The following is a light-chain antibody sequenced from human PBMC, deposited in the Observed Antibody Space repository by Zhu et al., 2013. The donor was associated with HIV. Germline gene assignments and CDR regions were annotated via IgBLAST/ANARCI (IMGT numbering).Light chain of an antibody. V-gene: IGKV3-11*02. CDR2: DAS. Sequence: EIVLTQSPATLSLSPGDRATLSCRASQSISTYLAWYQQKPGQGPRLLISDASKRATGVPVRFSGSGFGRDFTLTISSLEPEDFAVYYCQQRSNWPPITSGQGTRLDIK. J-gene: IGKJ5*01. CDR1: QSISTY. CDR3: QQRSNWPPIT.